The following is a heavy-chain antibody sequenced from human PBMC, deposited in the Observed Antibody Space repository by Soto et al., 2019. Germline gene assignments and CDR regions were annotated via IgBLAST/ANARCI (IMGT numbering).Heavy chain of an antibody. CDR3: ARVARYCSSTSCYYYYGMDV. J-gene: IGHJ6*02. V-gene: IGHV1-8*01. CDR1: AYTFTSYG. D-gene: IGHD2-2*01. CDR2: MNPNIGNT. Sequence: SVEVSFKASAYTFTSYGINWVRQATVQGLEWMGWMNPNIGNTGYAQKFQGRVTMTRNTSISTAYMELSSLRSEDTAVYYCARVARYCSSTSCYYYYGMDVWGQGTKVTVSS.